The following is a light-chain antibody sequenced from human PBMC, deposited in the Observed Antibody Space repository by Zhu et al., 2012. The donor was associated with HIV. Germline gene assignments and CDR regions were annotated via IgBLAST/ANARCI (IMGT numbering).Light chain of an antibody. CDR2: GAS. CDR1: QSISSSY. V-gene: IGKV3-20*01. Sequence: EIVLTQSPGTLSLSPGERATLSCRASQSISSSYLAWYQQKAGQAPRLLIYGASNRAAGIPDRFSASGSGTDFTLTISRLEPEDFALYYCQQYGSSLLTLRRRAKVEIK. CDR3: QQYGSSLLT. J-gene: IGKJ4*01.